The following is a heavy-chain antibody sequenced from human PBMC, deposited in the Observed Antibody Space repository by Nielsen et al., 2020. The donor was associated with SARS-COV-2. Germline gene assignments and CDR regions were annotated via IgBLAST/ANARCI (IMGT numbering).Heavy chain of an antibody. D-gene: IGHD3-3*01. V-gene: IGHV4-30-4*01. Sequence: SETLSLTCTVSGGSISSGDYYWSWIRQPPGKGLEWIGYIYYSGSTYYNPSLKSRVTISVDTSKNQFSLKLSSVTAADTALYYCARHWGGYYSSFDYWGQGTLVTVSS. J-gene: IGHJ4*02. CDR1: GGSISSGDYY. CDR3: ARHWGGYYSSFDY. CDR2: IYYSGST.